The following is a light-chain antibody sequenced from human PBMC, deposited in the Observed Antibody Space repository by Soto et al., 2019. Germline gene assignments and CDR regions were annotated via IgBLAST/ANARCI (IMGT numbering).Light chain of an antibody. CDR2: GAF. CDR1: QSVSGN. J-gene: IGKJ1*01. V-gene: IGKV3-15*01. Sequence: EIVMTQSPVTLSVSPWERVTLSCRASQSVSGNLAWYQQKPGQAPSLLIYGAFTRATGIPDRFSGSGSGTDFSLTISRLEPEDFAVYFCQHYDRTFGQGTKVDIK. CDR3: QHYDRT.